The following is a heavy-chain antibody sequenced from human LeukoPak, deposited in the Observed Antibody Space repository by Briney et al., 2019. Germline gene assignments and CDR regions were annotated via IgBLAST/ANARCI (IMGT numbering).Heavy chain of an antibody. V-gene: IGHV4-59*11. J-gene: IGHJ4*02. CDR3: ARVRGSRTLLDY. CDR1: GGSISSHY. CDR2: IYYSGST. D-gene: IGHD3-10*01. Sequence: SETLSLTCTVSGGSISSHYWSWIRQPSGKGLEWIGYIYYSGSTNYNPSLKSRVTISVDTSKNQFSLKLSSVTAADTAVYYCARVRGSRTLLDYWGQGTLVTVSS.